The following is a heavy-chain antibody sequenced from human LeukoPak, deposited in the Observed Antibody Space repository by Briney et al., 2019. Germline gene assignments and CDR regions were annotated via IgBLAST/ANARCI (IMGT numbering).Heavy chain of an antibody. CDR1: EFIVSINY. D-gene: IGHD2-2*01. J-gene: IGHJ3*02. CDR2: IYSRGDT. Sequence: GGSLRLSCAVSEFIVSINYMTWVRQAPGKGLEWVSLIYSRGDTKYADSVKGRFTISRDNSKNTLYLQMSSLRTEDTAVYYCARGQHRVDYSNDGFDIWGQGTMVTVSS. CDR3: ARGQHRVDYSNDGFDI. V-gene: IGHV3-66*01.